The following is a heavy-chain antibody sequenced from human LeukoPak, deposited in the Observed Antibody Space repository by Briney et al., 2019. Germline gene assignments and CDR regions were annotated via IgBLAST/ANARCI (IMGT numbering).Heavy chain of an antibody. V-gene: IGHV3-11*04. J-gene: IGHJ3*02. CDR1: GFTFSDYY. CDR2: ISSSGSTI. Sequence: GGSLRLSCAASGFTFSDYYMSWIRQAPGKGLEWVSYISSSGSTIYYADSVKGRFTISRDNAKNSLYLQMNSLRAEDTAVYYCARDPSITIFGVVVDDAFDIWGQGTMVTVSS. D-gene: IGHD3-3*01. CDR3: ARDPSITIFGVVVDDAFDI.